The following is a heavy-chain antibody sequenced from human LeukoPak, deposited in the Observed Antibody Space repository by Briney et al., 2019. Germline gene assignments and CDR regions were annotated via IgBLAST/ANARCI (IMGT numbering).Heavy chain of an antibody. CDR2: FSYSGHI. CDR3: ARDCGGMTGYGYNWFDS. V-gene: IGHV4-39*02. Sequence: PSETLSLTCAVSGGSISSSSYYWGRIRQSPGKGLEWIATFSYSGHISYNPSLKSRLTTSIDTSKNQISLKLNSVTAADTAMYYCARDCGGMTGYGYNWFDSWGQGTLVIVSS. J-gene: IGHJ5*01. D-gene: IGHD4-23*01. CDR1: GGSISSSSYY.